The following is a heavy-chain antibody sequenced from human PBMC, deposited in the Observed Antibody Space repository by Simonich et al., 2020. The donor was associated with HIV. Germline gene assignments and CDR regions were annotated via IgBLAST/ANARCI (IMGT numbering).Heavy chain of an antibody. CDR2: IKRMYSYI. J-gene: IGHJ6*02. D-gene: IGHD4-4*01. CDR1: GFTFSSYS. V-gene: IGHV3-21*02. CDR3: ARHSNYEDGMDV. Sequence: EVQLVESGGGLVKPGGSLRLSCAASGFTFSSYSMNWVRQAPVKGVGWVYSIKRMYSYISYAESGKGRFTISRDNAKNSLYLQMNSLRAEDTAVYYCARHSNYEDGMDVWGQGTTVTVSS.